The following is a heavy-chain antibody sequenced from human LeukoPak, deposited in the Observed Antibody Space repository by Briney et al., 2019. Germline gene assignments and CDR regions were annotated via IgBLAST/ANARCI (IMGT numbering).Heavy chain of an antibody. V-gene: IGHV5-51*01. J-gene: IGHJ4*02. D-gene: IGHD5-18*01. CDR3: ARRPVDTAMAGTYDY. Sequence: GESLKISCKGSGLHFTSLWIGWGRQMPGKGLEWMGIIYPGDSDTRYSPSFQGQVTISADKSISTAYLQWSSLKGSDTSMCYCARRPVDTAMAGTYDYWGQGTLVTVSS. CDR1: GLHFTSLW. CDR2: IYPGDSDT.